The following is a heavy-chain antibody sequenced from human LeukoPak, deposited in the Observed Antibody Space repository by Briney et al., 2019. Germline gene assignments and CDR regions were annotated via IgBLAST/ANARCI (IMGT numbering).Heavy chain of an antibody. J-gene: IGHJ4*02. CDR1: GFTFDDYA. V-gene: IGHV3-9*01. CDR2: ISWNSGSI. D-gene: IGHD3-22*01. CDR3: AKDTDYYDSSGITFDY. Sequence: PGRSLRLSCAASGFTFDDYAMHWVRQAPGKGLEWFSGISWNSGSIGYADSVKGRFTISRDNAKNSLYLQMNSLRAEDTALYYCAKDTDYYDSSGITFDYWGQGTLVTVSS.